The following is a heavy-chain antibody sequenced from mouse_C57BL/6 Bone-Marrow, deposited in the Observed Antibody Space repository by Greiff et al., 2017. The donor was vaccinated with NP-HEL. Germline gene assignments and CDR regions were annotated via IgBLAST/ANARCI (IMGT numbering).Heavy chain of an antibody. CDR2: IRNKANGYTT. V-gene: IGHV7-3*01. D-gene: IGHD1-1*01. CDR1: GFTFTDYY. J-gene: IGHJ1*03. Sequence: EVKVVESGGGLVQPGGSLSLSCAASGFTFTDYYMSWVRQPPGKALEWLGFIRNKANGYTTEYSVSVKGRFTISRDNSQSILYLQMNALRAEDSATYYCARCYGSSHWYFDVWGTGTTVTVSS. CDR3: ARCYGSSHWYFDV.